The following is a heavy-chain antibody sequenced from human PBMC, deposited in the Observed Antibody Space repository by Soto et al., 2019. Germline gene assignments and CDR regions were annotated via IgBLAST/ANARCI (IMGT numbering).Heavy chain of an antibody. CDR2: IYHSGST. J-gene: IGHJ4*02. CDR3: GRQRTCSSGYSRSYFDY. CDR1: GGSISSYS. Sequence: QVQLQESGPGLVKPSETLSLTCTVSGGSISSYSWSWIRQPPGKGLEWIGYIYHSGSTNDNPSLTRRVTKSADTSKNQFSVKVSSVTAADTAVYYCGRQRTCSSGYSRSYFDYWGQGILVTVSS. V-gene: IGHV4-59*08. D-gene: IGHD5-18*01.